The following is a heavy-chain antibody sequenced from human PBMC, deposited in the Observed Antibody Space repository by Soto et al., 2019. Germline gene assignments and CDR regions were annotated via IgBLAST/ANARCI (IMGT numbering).Heavy chain of an antibody. D-gene: IGHD3-3*01. CDR2: INHSGST. CDR1: GGSFSGYY. V-gene: IGHV4-34*01. Sequence: PSETLSLTCAVYGGSFSGYYWSWIRQPPGKGLEWIGEINHSGSTNYNPSLKSRVTISVDTSKNQFSLKLSSVTAADTAVYYCARRVRSGYPLPGNWFDPWGQGTLVTVSS. J-gene: IGHJ5*02. CDR3: ARRVRSGYPLPGNWFDP.